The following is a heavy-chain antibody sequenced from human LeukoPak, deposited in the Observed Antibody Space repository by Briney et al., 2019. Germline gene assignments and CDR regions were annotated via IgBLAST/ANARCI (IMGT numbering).Heavy chain of an antibody. J-gene: IGHJ6*03. CDR2: ISSSRSDI. CDR3: ARVRRSSEYYDFWSGHMDV. D-gene: IGHD3-3*01. CDR1: GFTFSSYS. V-gene: IGHV3-21*01. Sequence: PGGSLRLSCAASGFTFSSYSMSWVRQAPGKGLEWVSSISSSRSDIYYADSVKGRITISRDNAKNSLYLQMNSLRVEDTAVYYCARVRRSSEYYDFWSGHMDVWGKGTTVTVPS.